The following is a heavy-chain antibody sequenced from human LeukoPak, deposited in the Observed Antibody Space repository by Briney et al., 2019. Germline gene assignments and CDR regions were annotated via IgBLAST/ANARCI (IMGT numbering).Heavy chain of an antibody. CDR2: IKQDGSEK. V-gene: IGHV3-7*01. Sequence: GGSLRLSCAASGFTFSSYWMSWVRQAPGKGLEWVANIKQDGSEKYYVDSVKGRFTISRDNAKNSLYLQMNSLRAEDTAVYYCARDRNDYGDPAFDYWGQGTLVTVSS. CDR3: ARDRNDYGDPAFDY. CDR1: GFTFSSYW. D-gene: IGHD4-17*01. J-gene: IGHJ4*02.